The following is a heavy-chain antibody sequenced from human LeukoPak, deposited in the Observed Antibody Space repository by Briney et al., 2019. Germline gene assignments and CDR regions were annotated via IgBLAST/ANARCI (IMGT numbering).Heavy chain of an antibody. V-gene: IGHV4-31*03. Sequence: SETLSLICIVSGGSISSGDYSWTWIRQHPGKGLEWIGYIYNSGSTSYKPSLKSRVTISEDTSQNQFSLKLSSVTAADTAVYYCARHTRNHGMEVWGQGTTVTVSS. CDR2: IYNSGST. CDR3: ARHTRNHGMEV. D-gene: IGHD1-14*01. CDR1: GGSISSGDYS. J-gene: IGHJ6*02.